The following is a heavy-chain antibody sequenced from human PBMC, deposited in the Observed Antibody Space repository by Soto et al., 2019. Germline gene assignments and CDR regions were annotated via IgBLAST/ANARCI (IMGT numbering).Heavy chain of an antibody. J-gene: IGHJ5*02. V-gene: IGHV4-59*12. CDR2: VFYTGRA. D-gene: IGHD1-7*01. CDR3: ARGGRRYNWNSMGNWFDP. CDR1: GGSLGSYY. Sequence: SETLSLTCTVSGGSLGSYYWSWIRQPPGKGLEWIGYVFYTGRANYNASLKSRVSISLDTSNYQFSLKLSSVTAADTAVYYCARGGRRYNWNSMGNWFDPWGQGTLVTVSS.